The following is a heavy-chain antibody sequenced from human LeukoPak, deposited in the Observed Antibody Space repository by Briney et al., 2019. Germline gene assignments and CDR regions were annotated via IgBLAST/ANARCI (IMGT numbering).Heavy chain of an antibody. V-gene: IGHV4-31*03. CDR1: GGSVSSGSYY. Sequence: SETLSLTCTVSGGSVSSGSYYWSWIRQPPGKGLEWIGYIYSSGSTYYNPSLKSRVTISVDTSKSQFSLKLTSVTAADTAVYYCARDRDSGSGSSPYWGQGTLVTVSS. D-gene: IGHD3-10*01. CDR2: IYSSGST. J-gene: IGHJ4*02. CDR3: ARDRDSGSGSSPY.